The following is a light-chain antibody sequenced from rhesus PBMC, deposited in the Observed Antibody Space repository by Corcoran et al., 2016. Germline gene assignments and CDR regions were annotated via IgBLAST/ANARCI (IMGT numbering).Light chain of an antibody. J-gene: IGKJ4*01. V-gene: IGKV3-40*03. CDR3: QQYNDLLALT. Sequence: EIVMTQSPATLSLSPGETATLSCRASESVGSYLAWYQQKPGQAPKRFVHSAYFRATGIPDRFSGSGSRTEFTLTICSLEPEGVRVYHCQQYNDLLALTFGGGTKVEIK. CDR1: ESVGSY. CDR2: SAY.